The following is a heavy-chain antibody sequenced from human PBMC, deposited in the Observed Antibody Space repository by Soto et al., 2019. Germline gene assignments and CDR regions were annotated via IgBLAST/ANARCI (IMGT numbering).Heavy chain of an antibody. Sequence: PGGSLRLSCAAAGFPFSSYWMSWVRQAPGKGLEWVANIKQDGSEKYYVDSVKGRFTISRDNAKNSLYLQMNSLRAEDTAVYYCARALEGYDFWSGYYSYYMDVWGKGTTVTVSS. CDR2: IKQDGSEK. CDR1: GFPFSSYW. J-gene: IGHJ6*03. D-gene: IGHD3-3*01. V-gene: IGHV3-7*01. CDR3: ARALEGYDFWSGYYSYYMDV.